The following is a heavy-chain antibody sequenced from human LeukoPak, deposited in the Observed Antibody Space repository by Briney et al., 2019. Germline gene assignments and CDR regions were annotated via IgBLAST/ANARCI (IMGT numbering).Heavy chain of an antibody. CDR2: INHSGST. J-gene: IGHJ6*02. D-gene: IGHD3-22*01. V-gene: IGHV4-34*01. CDR3: ARGPGYDSSGLDYYYYGMDV. Sequence: SETLSLTCAVYGGSFSGYYWSWIRQPPGKGLEWIGEINHSGSTNYSPSLKSRVTISVDTSKNQFSLKLSSVTAADTAVYYRARGPGYDSSGLDYYYYGMDVWGQGTTVTVSS. CDR1: GGSFSGYY.